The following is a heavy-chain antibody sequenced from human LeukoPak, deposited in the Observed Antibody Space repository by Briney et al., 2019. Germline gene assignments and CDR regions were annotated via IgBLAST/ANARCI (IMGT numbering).Heavy chain of an antibody. Sequence: GGSLTLSCAASGFTFSSYSMNWVRQAPGKGLEWVSSISSSSSYIYYPDSVKGRFTISRDNAKNSLYLQMNSLRVEDTAVYYCARTGPYCGGDCLDYWGQGTLVTVSS. V-gene: IGHV3-21*01. CDR1: GFTFSSYS. CDR3: ARTGPYCGGDCLDY. CDR2: ISSSSSYI. D-gene: IGHD2-21*02. J-gene: IGHJ4*02.